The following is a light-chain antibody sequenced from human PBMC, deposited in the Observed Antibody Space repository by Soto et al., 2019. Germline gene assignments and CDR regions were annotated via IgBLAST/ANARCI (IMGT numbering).Light chain of an antibody. CDR1: QSVDIN. CDR3: QHYKSYPWT. J-gene: IGKJ1*01. Sequence: EIVLTQSPATLSVSPGERVTLSCRASQSVDINLAWYQQKPGQAPRLLIYGASTRATDMSGTFSGRGSGTEFTLTINNLRPEDFATYYCQHYKSYPWTFGQGTKVEIK. CDR2: GAS. V-gene: IGKV3-15*01.